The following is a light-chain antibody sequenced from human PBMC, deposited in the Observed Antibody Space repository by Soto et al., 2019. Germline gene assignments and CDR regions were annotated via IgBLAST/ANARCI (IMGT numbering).Light chain of an antibody. CDR3: QQRHNLIT. CDR2: DAS. J-gene: IGKJ5*01. CDR1: ESVHNE. V-gene: IGKV3-11*01. Sequence: ETVLTQSPATLSLSPGERATLSCRASESVHNELAWFQHKPGQAPRLLIYDASNRATGIPARFSGSGSGTDFTLTISSLEPEDFAVYYCQQRHNLITFGQGTRLEIK.